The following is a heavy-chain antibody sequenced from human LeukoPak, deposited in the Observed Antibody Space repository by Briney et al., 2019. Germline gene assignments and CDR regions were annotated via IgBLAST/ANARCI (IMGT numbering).Heavy chain of an antibody. J-gene: IGHJ4*02. CDR2: ISGSDGRT. D-gene: IGHD2-21*01. Sequence: GGSLRLSCVASGFTFSTYAMSWVRQAPGKGLEWVSAISGSDGRTYYADSVKGRFTISRDNSKNTLYLQMNSLRAEDTALYYCARALGGDYDYWGQGTLVTVSS. CDR1: GFTFSTYA. V-gene: IGHV3-23*01. CDR3: ARALGGDYDY.